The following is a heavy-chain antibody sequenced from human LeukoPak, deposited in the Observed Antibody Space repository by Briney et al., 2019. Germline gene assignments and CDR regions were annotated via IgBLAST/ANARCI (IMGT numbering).Heavy chain of an antibody. V-gene: IGHV4-38-2*02. J-gene: IGHJ4*02. D-gene: IGHD6-13*01. Sequence: SETLSLTCTVSGFSIRSVYYWGWIRQPPGKGLEWIGSIYHSGSTYYNPSLMSRVTLSIDTSKSQFSLKLSSVTAADTAVYYCARDHGSSNWYYYWGQGALVTVSS. CDR2: IYHSGST. CDR3: ARDHGSSNWYYY. CDR1: GFSIRSVYY.